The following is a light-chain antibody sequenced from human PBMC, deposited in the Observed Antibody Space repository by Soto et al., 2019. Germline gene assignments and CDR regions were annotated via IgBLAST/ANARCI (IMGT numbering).Light chain of an antibody. CDR1: SGYVGTYSL. Sequence: QSALAQPASVSGSPGQSITISCTGASGYVGTYSLVSWYQQHPGKAPKVVIYEGHKRRSGVPDRFSGSTSVNTASLTISGLQTDDEADYYCCLYVGATTYVFGTGTKLTVL. J-gene: IGLJ1*01. CDR3: CLYVGATTYV. CDR2: EGH. V-gene: IGLV2-23*01.